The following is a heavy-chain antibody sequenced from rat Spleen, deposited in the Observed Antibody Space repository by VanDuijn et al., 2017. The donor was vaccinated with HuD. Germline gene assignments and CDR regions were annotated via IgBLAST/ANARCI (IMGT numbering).Heavy chain of an antibody. Sequence: EVQLVESDGGLVQPGRSLKLSCAASGFMFSNYYMAWVRQAPTKGLEWVAYISAGGGDTYYRYSVKGRFTISSDNAQSTLYLQMDSLRSEDTATYYCARHGDNYGWFAYWGQGTLVTVSS. V-gene: IGHV5-25*01. D-gene: IGHD1-10*01. CDR1: GFMFSNYY. J-gene: IGHJ3*01. CDR3: ARHGDNYGWFAY. CDR2: ISAGGGDT.